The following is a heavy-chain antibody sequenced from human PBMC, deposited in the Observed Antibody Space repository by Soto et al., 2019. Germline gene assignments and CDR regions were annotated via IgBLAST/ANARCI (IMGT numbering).Heavy chain of an antibody. CDR2: IYHSGST. D-gene: IGHD1-26*01. CDR1: GGSISSSNW. Sequence: SLTCSVSGGSISSSNWWSWVRQPPGKGLEWIGEIYHSGSTNYNPSLKSRVTISVDKSKNQFSLKLSSVTAADTAVYYCARSRSKWELLLDYWGQGTLVTVSS. J-gene: IGHJ4*02. CDR3: ARSRSKWELLLDY. V-gene: IGHV4-4*02.